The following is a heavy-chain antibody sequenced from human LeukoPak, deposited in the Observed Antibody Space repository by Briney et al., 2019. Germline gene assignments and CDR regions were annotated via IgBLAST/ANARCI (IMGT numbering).Heavy chain of an antibody. V-gene: IGHV4-4*07. CDR1: GGSISSYY. CDR2: IYTSGST. J-gene: IGHJ6*02. Sequence: SETLSLTCTVSGGSISSYYWSWIRQPAGKGLEWIGRIYTSGSTNYNPSLKSRVTMSVDTSKNKFSLKLSSVTAADTAVYYCARERALRFLEWLPDYYGMDVWGQGTTVTVSS. D-gene: IGHD3-3*01. CDR3: ARERALRFLEWLPDYYGMDV.